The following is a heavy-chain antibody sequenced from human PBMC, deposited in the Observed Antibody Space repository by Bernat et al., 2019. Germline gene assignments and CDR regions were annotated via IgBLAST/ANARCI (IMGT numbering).Heavy chain of an antibody. Sequence: EVQLMESGGGLIKPGESLRLACAASGFTFNRAWMGWVRQAPGKGLEWVGRIKSKIDGETTDYAAPVKGRVTMSRDDSKNTLYLQMSSLKTEDTAVYYCTTDYARTSGTYWLWGQGTLVIVSS. CDR3: TTDYARTSGTYWL. CDR1: GFTFNRAW. D-gene: IGHD1-26*01. J-gene: IGHJ4*02. CDR2: IKSKIDGETT. V-gene: IGHV3-15*01.